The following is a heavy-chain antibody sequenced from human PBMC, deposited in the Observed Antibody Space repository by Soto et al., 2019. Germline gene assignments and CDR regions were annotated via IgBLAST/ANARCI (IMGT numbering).Heavy chain of an antibody. V-gene: IGHV3-74*01. CDR1: GLTFNYYW. CDR2: IHSDGSST. D-gene: IGHD3-22*01. Sequence: EVQLVESEVGLVQRGGSLRLSCAASGLTFNYYWMHWLRQPPGEGLVWVSHIHSDGSSTTYADSVKGRFTISRDNAKNTLYLQMTSLRADDTAVYYFARGDKSGCDLCGQGTTVTVSS. J-gene: IGHJ3*01. CDR3: ARGDKSGCDL.